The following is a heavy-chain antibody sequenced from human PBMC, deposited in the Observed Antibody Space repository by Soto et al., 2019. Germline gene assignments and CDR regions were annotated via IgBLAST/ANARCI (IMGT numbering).Heavy chain of an antibody. V-gene: IGHV3-11*01. J-gene: IGHJ5*02. Sequence: GGSLRLSCAASGFTFSDYYMSWIRQAPGKGLEWVSYISSSGSTIYYADSVKGRFTISRDNAKNSLYLQMNSLRAEDTAVYYCASSSPYGISWDSSGDADWFDPWGQGTLVTVSS. CDR1: GFTFSDYY. D-gene: IGHD3-22*01. CDR2: ISSSGSTI. CDR3: ASSSPYGISWDSSGDADWFDP.